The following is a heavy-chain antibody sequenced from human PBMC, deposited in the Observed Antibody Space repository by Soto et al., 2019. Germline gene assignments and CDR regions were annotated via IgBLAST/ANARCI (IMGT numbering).Heavy chain of an antibody. V-gene: IGHV4-4*07. D-gene: IGHD1-7*01. CDR3: ARVTVTGTTYWFDP. J-gene: IGHJ5*02. CDR1: GRSISSYY. Sequence: ETLSLTCTVSGRSISSYYWSWIRQPAGKGLEWIGRIYTSGSTNYNPSLKSRVTMSVDTSKNQFSLKLSSVTAADTAVYYCARVTVTGTTYWFDPWGQGTLVTVSS. CDR2: IYTSGST.